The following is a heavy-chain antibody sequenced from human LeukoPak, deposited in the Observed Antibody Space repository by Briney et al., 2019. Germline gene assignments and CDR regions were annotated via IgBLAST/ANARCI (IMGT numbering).Heavy chain of an antibody. CDR1: GGSISSYY. CDR2: IYYRGST. J-gene: IGHJ6*02. CDR3: ARDQGYGMDV. V-gene: IGHV4-59*01. Sequence: SETLSLTCTVSGGSISSYYWSWIRQPPGKGLEWIGYIYYRGSTNYTPSLRSRVTISVDKSKNQFSLKLSSWTAADTAVYYCARDQGYGMDVWGQGTTVTVSS.